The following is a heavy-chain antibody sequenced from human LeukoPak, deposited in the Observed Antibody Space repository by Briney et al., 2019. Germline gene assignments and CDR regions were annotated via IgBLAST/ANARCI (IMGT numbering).Heavy chain of an antibody. CDR3: ARGDTRYFDY. J-gene: IGHJ4*02. CDR2: IYHSGST. V-gene: IGHV4-38-2*02. CDR1: GYSISSGYY. Sequence: SETLSLTCTVSGYSISSGYYWGWIRQPPGKGLEWIGSIYHSGSTYYNPSLKSRVTISVDTSKNQFSLKLSSVTAADTAVYYCARGDTRYFDYWGQGTLVTVSS. D-gene: IGHD5-18*01.